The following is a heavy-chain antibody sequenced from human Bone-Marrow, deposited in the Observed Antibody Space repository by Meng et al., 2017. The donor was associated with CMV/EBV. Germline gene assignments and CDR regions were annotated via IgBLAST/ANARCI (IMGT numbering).Heavy chain of an antibody. CDR1: GFTFSSYE. CDR3: ARAVVVVPAAISSYYGMDV. Sequence: GGSLRLSCAASGFTFSSYEMNWVRQAPGKGLEWVSYISSSGSTIYYADSVKGRFTISRDNAKNSLYLQMNSLRAEDTAVYYCARAVVVVPAAISSYYGMDVWGQGTTVTVSS. D-gene: IGHD2-2*01. CDR2: ISSSGSTI. V-gene: IGHV3-48*03. J-gene: IGHJ6*02.